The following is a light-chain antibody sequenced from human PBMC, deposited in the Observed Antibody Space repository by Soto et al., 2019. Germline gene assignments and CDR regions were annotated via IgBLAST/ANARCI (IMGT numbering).Light chain of an antibody. CDR1: QSISSY. V-gene: IGKV1-39*01. J-gene: IGKJ5*01. CDR2: AAS. Sequence: DIQMTQSPSSLSASVGDRFTITCLSSQSISSYLNWYQQKPGKAPKLLIYAASSSQSGVPSRFSGSGSGTDFTLTISSLQPEDFATYYCQQSYSTLSITFGQGTRLEI. CDR3: QQSYSTLSIT.